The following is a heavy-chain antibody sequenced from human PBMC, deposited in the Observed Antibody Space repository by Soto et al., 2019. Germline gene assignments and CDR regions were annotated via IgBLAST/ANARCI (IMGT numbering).Heavy chain of an antibody. CDR3: ARNSPAYYYGMDV. V-gene: IGHV1-18*01. J-gene: IGHJ6*02. CDR1: GSTFTSYG. Sequence: GVSVKVCSKAPGSTFTSYGISWVRQSPGQGLEWMGWIIAYNGNTNYAQKLQGRVTMTTDTSTSTAYMELRRLRSDDTAVYYCARNSPAYYYGMDVWGQGTTVTVSS. CDR2: IIAYNGNT. D-gene: IGHD1-26*01.